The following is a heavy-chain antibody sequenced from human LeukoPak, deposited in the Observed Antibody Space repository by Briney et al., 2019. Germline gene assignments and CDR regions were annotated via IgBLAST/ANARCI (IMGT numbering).Heavy chain of an antibody. CDR3: AITFRIDCSSTSCYYYGMDL. J-gene: IGHJ6*04. CDR2: ISYDGSHE. D-gene: IGHD2-2*01. V-gene: IGHV3-30*04. CDR1: GFTFSSYA. Sequence: GGSLRLSCAASGFTFSSYAMHWVRQAPGKGLEWVAVISYDGSHEYYADSVKGRFTISRDNSKNTLYLQMNSLRPEDTAVYYCAITFRIDCSSTSCYYYGMDLWGKGTTVTVSS.